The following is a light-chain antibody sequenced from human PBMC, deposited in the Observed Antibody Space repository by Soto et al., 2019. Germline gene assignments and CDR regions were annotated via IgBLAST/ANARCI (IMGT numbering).Light chain of an antibody. CDR1: QSVDNNY. V-gene: IGKV3-20*01. Sequence: EIVLTQSPGTPSLSPGERATLSCRASQSVDNNYLAWYQQIPGQAPRMVIYGASSKATGIPDRFSGGGSGTDFTLTINRLEPEDFAVYYCQPHGRSPLTFGGGTKVDIK. CDR2: GAS. J-gene: IGKJ4*01. CDR3: QPHGRSPLT.